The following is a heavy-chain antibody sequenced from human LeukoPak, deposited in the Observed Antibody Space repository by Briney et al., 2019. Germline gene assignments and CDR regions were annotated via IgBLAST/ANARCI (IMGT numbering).Heavy chain of an antibody. V-gene: IGHV1-18*01. CDR3: VRVGSAYGDPLEFDF. Sequence: ASAKVSCKASGYSFNKFGISWVRQAPGRGLEWMGWISGHNGNTDSAQKLQDRVTMTTDNSMSTAYLELRSLRSDDTAVYFCVRVGSAYGDPLEFDFWGQGTLVTVSS. CDR1: GYSFNKFG. CDR2: ISGHNGNT. D-gene: IGHD4-17*01. J-gene: IGHJ4*02.